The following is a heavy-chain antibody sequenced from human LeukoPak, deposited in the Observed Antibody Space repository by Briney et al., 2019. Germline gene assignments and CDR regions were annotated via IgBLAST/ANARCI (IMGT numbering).Heavy chain of an antibody. CDR3: ARGGRWELPRPYAFDV. Sequence: PSETLSLTCTVSGYSLSSGHYWGWIRPPPGKGLEWIGSIYHSGSTNYNPSLKSRVTISVDTSKNQFSLKLSSVTAADTAVYYCARGGRWELPRPYAFDVWGQGTVVSVSS. CDR2: IYHSGST. J-gene: IGHJ3*01. V-gene: IGHV4-38-2*02. D-gene: IGHD1-26*01. CDR1: GYSLSSGHY.